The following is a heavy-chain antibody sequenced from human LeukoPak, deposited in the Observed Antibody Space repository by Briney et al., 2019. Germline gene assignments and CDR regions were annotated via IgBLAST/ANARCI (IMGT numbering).Heavy chain of an antibody. CDR1: GGSITGYY. CDR2: IYYSGNT. CDR3: ARLHPSQSGFSDY. V-gene: IGHV4-59*08. D-gene: IGHD1-26*01. Sequence: SETLSLTCTVSGGSITGYYWTWIRQPPGKGLEWIGYIYYSGNTKYNPSLKSRLTISVDTSKNQVPLKLSSVTAADSAMYYCARLHPSQSGFSDYWGQGTLVTVSS. J-gene: IGHJ4*02.